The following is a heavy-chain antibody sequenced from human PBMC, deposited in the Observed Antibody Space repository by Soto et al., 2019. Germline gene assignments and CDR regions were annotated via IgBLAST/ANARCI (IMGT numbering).Heavy chain of an antibody. J-gene: IGHJ4*02. D-gene: IGHD3-22*01. V-gene: IGHV3-33*01. CDR2: IWYDERKK. Sequence: GVTRRRSWSACGFPLSSYGMHWVRQSPGKGLAWVEVIWYDERKKYYADSGKCRFTRSRDNSKKTLYPKMSSLRDEETAVYYCARDTAMYYYHIRGQFDYWCQGTVSTV. CDR1: GFPLSSYG. CDR3: ARDTAMYYYHIRGQFDY.